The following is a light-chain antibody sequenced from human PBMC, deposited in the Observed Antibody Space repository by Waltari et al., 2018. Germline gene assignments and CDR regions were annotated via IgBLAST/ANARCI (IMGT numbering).Light chain of an antibody. V-gene: IGLV3-21*04. Sequence: SYVLTQPPSVSEAPGQTARITCGGTGMGSKSVHWYQQKPGQAPVVVMYYDNDRPAGIPERFSGSNSGNTATLTISRVEAGDEADYYCQVWDRSTDHRVFGGGTRLTVL. CDR2: YDN. J-gene: IGLJ3*02. CDR1: GMGSKS. CDR3: QVWDRSTDHRV.